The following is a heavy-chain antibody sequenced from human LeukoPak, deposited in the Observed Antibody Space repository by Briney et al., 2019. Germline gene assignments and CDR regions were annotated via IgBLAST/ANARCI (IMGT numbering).Heavy chain of an antibody. J-gene: IGHJ4*02. CDR2: INPKSGGT. CDR1: GYTFTSYY. Sequence: GASVKVSCKASGYTFTSYYMHWVRQAPGQGLEWMGWINPKSGGTKYAQQFQGRVTMTRDTSISTAYMDLTRLRSDDTAVYYCARDNGGSSVDFDFWGQGTLVTVSS. V-gene: IGHV1-2*02. D-gene: IGHD7-27*01. CDR3: ARDNGGSSVDFDF.